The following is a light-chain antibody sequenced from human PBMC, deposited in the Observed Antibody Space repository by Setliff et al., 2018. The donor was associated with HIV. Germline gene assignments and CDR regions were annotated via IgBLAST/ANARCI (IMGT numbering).Light chain of an antibody. CDR3: SSYTSTNTPWV. CDR1: SSDVGGYNY. V-gene: IGLV2-14*01. Sequence: ALAQPASVSGSPGQSITISCTGTSSDVGGYNYVSWYQQHPGKAPKLMIYEVSNRPSGVSNRFSGSKSGNTASLTISGLQAEDEADYYCSSYTSTNTPWVFGGGTKVTVL. CDR2: EVS. J-gene: IGLJ3*02.